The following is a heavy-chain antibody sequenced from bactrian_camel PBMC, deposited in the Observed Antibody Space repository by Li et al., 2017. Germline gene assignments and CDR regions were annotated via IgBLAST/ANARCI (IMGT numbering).Heavy chain of an antibody. CDR2: IDSDGDT. Sequence: AGGSLRLSCAASGLDIVRSDMTWFRQPPGKERVGVGMIDSDGDTTYATSVKGRFTITKDNARNTLYLQMNSLKPEDTAMYYCAVMAAPPLNCLCGQTDGIDYWGKGTQVTVS. J-gene: IGHJ7*01. V-gene: IGHV3S55*01. CDR1: GLDIVRSD.